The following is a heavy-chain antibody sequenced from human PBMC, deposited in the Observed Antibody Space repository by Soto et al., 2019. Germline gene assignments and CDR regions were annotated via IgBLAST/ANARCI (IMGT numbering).Heavy chain of an antibody. Sequence: QITLKESGPTLVKPTQTLTLTCTFSGFSLSTSGVGVGWIRQPPGKALEWLALIYWDDDKRYSPSLKNRLTITKDTSKNQVVLTMTNMDPVYTSTDYCAHRTNDDSNSYYFDYWGQGTLVTVSS. CDR3: AHRTNDDSNSYYFDY. V-gene: IGHV2-5*02. CDR1: GFSLSTSGVG. CDR2: IYWDDDK. J-gene: IGHJ4*02. D-gene: IGHD4-4*01.